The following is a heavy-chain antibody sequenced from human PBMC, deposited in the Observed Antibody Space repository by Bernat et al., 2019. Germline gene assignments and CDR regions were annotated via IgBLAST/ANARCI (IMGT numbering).Heavy chain of an antibody. CDR1: GFTFSSYG. Sequence: QVQLVESGGGVVQPGRSLRLSCAASGFTFSSYGMHWVRQAPGKGLEWVAVISYDGSNKYYADSVKGRFTISRDNSKNPLYLQMNSLRAEDTAVYYCAREAPYSSSWYKDYYYGMDVWGQGTTVTVSS. J-gene: IGHJ6*02. CDR3: AREAPYSSSWYKDYYYGMDV. CDR2: ISYDGSNK. V-gene: IGHV3-30*03. D-gene: IGHD6-13*01.